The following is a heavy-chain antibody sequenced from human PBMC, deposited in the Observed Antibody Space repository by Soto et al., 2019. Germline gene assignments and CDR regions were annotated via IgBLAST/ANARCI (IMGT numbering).Heavy chain of an antibody. CDR2: IHYSGST. D-gene: IGHD6-13*01. J-gene: IGHJ1*01. Sequence: SETLSLTCTVSGGSVSSGSYCWSWIRQPPGKGLEWIGYIHYSGSTNYNPSLKSRVTMSVDTSKNQFSLKLSSVTAADTAVYYCARHSVAAGKGPYFQNWGQGTLVTVSS. V-gene: IGHV4-61*01. CDR3: ARHSVAAGKGPYFQN. CDR1: GGSVSSGSYC.